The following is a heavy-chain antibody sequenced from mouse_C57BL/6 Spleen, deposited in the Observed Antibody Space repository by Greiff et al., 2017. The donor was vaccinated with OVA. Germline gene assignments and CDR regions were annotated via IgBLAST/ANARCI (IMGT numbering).Heavy chain of an antibody. D-gene: IGHD2-4*01. CDR1: GYTFTSYW. CDR2: IYPSDSET. Sequence: VQLQQPGAELVRPGSSVKLSCKASGYTFTSYWMDWVKQRPGQGLEWIGNIYPSDSETHYNQKFKDKATLTVDKSSSTAYMQLSSLTSEDSAVYYCAREGDDYGAPDYWGQGTSVTVSS. J-gene: IGHJ4*01. CDR3: AREGDDYGAPDY. V-gene: IGHV1-61*01.